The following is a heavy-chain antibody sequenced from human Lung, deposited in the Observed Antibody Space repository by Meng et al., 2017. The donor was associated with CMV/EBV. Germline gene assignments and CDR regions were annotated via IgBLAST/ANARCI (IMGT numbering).Heavy chain of an antibody. CDR2: IYSTGNT. D-gene: IGHD2-15*01. CDR1: GFTVSSDY. Sequence: GGSLRLSCAASGFTVSSDYMSWVRQAPGKGLEWVSVIYSTGNTYYADSVKGRFTISRDNSKNTLYLQMNSLRAEDTAVYYCARGVAAALFDYWGPGTRV. J-gene: IGHJ4*02. V-gene: IGHV3-53*01. CDR3: ARGVAAALFDY.